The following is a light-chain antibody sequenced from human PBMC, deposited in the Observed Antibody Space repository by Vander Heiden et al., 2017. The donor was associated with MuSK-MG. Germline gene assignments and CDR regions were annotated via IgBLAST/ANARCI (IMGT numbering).Light chain of an antibody. CDR2: KAS. Sequence: DIQMTQSPSTLSASVGDRVTITCRASQSISNWWAWYQQKPGKAPKLMIYKASSLESGVPSRVSGSGSGTEFIRSISSLQPDDFATYYCQQYNGTFGQGTKVEIK. CDR1: QSISNW. J-gene: IGKJ1*01. V-gene: IGKV1-5*03. CDR3: QQYNGT.